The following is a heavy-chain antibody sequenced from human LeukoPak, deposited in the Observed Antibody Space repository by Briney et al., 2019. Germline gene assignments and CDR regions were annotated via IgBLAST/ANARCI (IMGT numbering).Heavy chain of an antibody. Sequence: GGSLRLSCTVSGFTVSTTLMHWVRQAPGKGLEWVAVIWYDGSNKYYADSVKGRFTISRDNSKNTLYLQMNSLRAEDTAVYYWARTSLGLGTPGAWFDPWGQGTLVTVSS. V-gene: IGHV3-33*08. CDR1: GFTVSTTL. CDR2: IWYDGSNK. J-gene: IGHJ5*02. CDR3: ARTSLGLGTPGAWFDP. D-gene: IGHD3-16*01.